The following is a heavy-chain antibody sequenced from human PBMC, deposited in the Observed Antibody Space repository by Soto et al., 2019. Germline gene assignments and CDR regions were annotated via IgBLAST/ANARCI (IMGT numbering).Heavy chain of an antibody. CDR3: ARGIAVAGLEDAFDI. J-gene: IGHJ3*02. CDR2: TYYTGST. CDR1: GDSLSDYY. Sequence: PSETLSLTCTVSGDSLSDYYLNWIRQPPGKGLEWIGYTYYTGSTNYNPSLKNRVTISVDTSNNQFSLNLSSVTAADTAVYYCARGIAVAGLEDAFDIWGQGTMVTVSS. D-gene: IGHD6-19*01. V-gene: IGHV4-59*01.